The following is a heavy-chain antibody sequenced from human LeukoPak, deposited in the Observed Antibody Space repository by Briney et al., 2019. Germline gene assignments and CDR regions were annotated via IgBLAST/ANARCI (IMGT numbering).Heavy chain of an antibody. CDR1: GFTVSSNY. CDR3: ARFSSGYYYYFDY. Sequence: GGSPRLSCAASGFTVSSNYMSWVRQAPGKGLEWVSVIYSGGSTYYADSVKGRFTISRDNSKNTLYLQMNSLRAEDTAVYYCARFSSGYYYYFDYWGQGTLVTVSS. CDR2: IYSGGST. V-gene: IGHV3-53*01. J-gene: IGHJ4*02. D-gene: IGHD3-22*01.